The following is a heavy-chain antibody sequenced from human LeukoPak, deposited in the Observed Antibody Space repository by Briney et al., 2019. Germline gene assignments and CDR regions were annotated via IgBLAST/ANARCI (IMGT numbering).Heavy chain of an antibody. V-gene: IGHV3-23*05. CDR1: GITIRNYG. J-gene: IGHJ4*02. Sequence: PGGSLRLSCAASGITIRNYGMTWVRQAPGRGLQWVSSINNSGTRTFYEDSVRGRFTISRDDSKNTLYLHMNSLRVDDTALYYCAKSSRVGTYYFDYWGQGTVVTVSS. CDR2: INNSGTRT. CDR3: AKSSRVGTYYFDY. D-gene: IGHD1-26*01.